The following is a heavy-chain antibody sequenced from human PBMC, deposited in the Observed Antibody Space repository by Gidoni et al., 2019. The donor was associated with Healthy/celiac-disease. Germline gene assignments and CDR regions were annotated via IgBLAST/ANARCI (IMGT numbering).Heavy chain of an antibody. D-gene: IGHD3-10*01. J-gene: IGHJ4*02. CDR2: INPSGGST. CDR1: GYTFTSYY. CDR3: ARPRGGDMVQGAYYYFDY. V-gene: IGHV1-46*01. Sequence: QVQLVQSGAEVQTPGASVKLSCKASGYTFTSYYMHWVRQAPGQGLEWMGLINPSGGSTSYAKKFQGRVTMPRDTATSTVYMELSSLRSDTAVYDWARPRGGDMVQGAYYYFDYWGQGTLVTVSS.